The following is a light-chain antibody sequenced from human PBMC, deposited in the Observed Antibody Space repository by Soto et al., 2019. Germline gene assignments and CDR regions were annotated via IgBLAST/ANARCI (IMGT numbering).Light chain of an antibody. CDR1: QSISSW. CDR2: KAS. J-gene: IGKJ4*01. V-gene: IGKV1-5*03. Sequence: DIQMTKSASTLSAYVGDRVTITCRASQSISSWLAWYQQKPGKAPKLLIYKASSLESGVPSRFSGSGSGTEFTLTISRLEPEDFAVYYCQQYVSSPLTFGGGTKVDIK. CDR3: QQYVSSPLT.